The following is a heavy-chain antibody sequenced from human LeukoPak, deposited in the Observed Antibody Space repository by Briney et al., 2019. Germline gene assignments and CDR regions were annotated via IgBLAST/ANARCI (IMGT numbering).Heavy chain of an antibody. CDR2: IYSGGST. Sequence: GGSLRLSCAASGFTVSSNYMSWVRQAPGKGLEWVSVIYSGGSTYYADSVKGRFTISRHNSENALYLQMNSLRPEDTAVYYCAREYSSSRSDAFDVWGQGTMVSVSS. CDR1: GFTVSSNY. J-gene: IGHJ3*01. D-gene: IGHD6-13*01. V-gene: IGHV3-53*04. CDR3: AREYSSSRSDAFDV.